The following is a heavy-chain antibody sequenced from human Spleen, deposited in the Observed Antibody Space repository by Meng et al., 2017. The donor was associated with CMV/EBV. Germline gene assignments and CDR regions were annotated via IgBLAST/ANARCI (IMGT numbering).Heavy chain of an antibody. CDR1: GYTFTDYY. V-gene: IGHV1-2*02. CDR3: ARGLYYDFWSGYYTGGLDYYYGMDV. CDR2: INPNGGGT. J-gene: IGHJ6*02. Sequence: ASVKVSCKASGYTFTDYYIHWVRQAPGQGLEWMGWINPNGGGTNYAQNLQGRITVTRDTSITTAYMELSRLRSDDTALYYCARGLYYDFWSGYYTGGLDYYYGMDVWGQGTTVTVSS. D-gene: IGHD3-3*01.